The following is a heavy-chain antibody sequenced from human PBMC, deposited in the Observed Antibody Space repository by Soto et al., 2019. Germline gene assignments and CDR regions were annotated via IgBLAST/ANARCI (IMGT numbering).Heavy chain of an antibody. CDR3: ARQAPTPGIAVAGTPNWFDP. CDR2: IYYSGST. V-gene: IGHV4-39*01. J-gene: IGHJ5*02. D-gene: IGHD6-19*01. Sequence: SETLSLTCTVSGGSISSSSYYWGWIRQPPGKGLEWIGSIYYSGSTYYNPSLKSRVTISVDTSKNQFSLKLSSVTAADTAVYHRARQAPTPGIAVAGTPNWFDPWGQGTLVTVSS. CDR1: GGSISSSSYY.